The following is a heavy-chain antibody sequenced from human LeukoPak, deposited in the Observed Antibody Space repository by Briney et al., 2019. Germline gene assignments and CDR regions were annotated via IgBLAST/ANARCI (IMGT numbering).Heavy chain of an antibody. CDR2: ISGSGGGT. D-gene: IGHD3-16*01. CDR3: AKAGSRLVYFDY. CDR1: GFTFSSYA. J-gene: IGHJ4*02. V-gene: IGHV3-23*01. Sequence: GGSLRLSCAASGFTFSSYAMSWVRQAPGKGLEWVSAISGSGGGTYYADSVKGRFTISRDNSKNTLYLQMNSLRAEDTAVYYCAKAGSRLVYFDYWGQGTLVTVSS.